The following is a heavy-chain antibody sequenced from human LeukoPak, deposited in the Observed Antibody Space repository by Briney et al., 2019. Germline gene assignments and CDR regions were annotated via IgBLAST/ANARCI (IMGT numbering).Heavy chain of an antibody. D-gene: IGHD6-13*01. CDR1: GFTFSSYG. J-gene: IGHJ4*02. CDR2: IRYDGSNK. V-gene: IGHV3-30*02. CDR3: ARDKSGTWGPDY. Sequence: GGSLRLSCAASGFTFSSYGMHWVRQAPGKGLEWVAFIRYDGSNKYYADSVKGRFTISRDNSKNTLYLQMNSLKAEDTAVYYCARDKSGTWGPDYWGQGTLVTVSS.